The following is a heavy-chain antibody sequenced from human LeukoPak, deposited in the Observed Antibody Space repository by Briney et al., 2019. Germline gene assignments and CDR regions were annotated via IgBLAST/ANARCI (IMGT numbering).Heavy chain of an antibody. V-gene: IGHV4-59*08. CDR1: GGSVSSYY. J-gene: IGHJ5*02. D-gene: IGHD2-21*02. Sequence: TSETLSLTCTVSGGSVSSYYWSWIRQPPGKGPEWIAYIYYSGSTKYNPSLKSRVTISLDRSKNQFSLKLRSVTAADTAVYYCARLQVHCGGDCYTRWFDPWGQGTLVTVSS. CDR3: ARLQVHCGGDCYTRWFDP. CDR2: IYYSGST.